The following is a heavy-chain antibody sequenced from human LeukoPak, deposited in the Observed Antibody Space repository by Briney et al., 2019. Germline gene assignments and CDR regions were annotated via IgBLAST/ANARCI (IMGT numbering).Heavy chain of an antibody. CDR2: IKQDGSEK. J-gene: IGHJ4*02. CDR1: GFTFSSYW. CDR3: ARDLKAARWVKFDY. V-gene: IGHV3-7*03. D-gene: IGHD6-6*01. Sequence: GGSLRLSCAASGFTFSSYWMSWVRQAPGKGLEWAANIKQDGSEKYYVDSVKGRLTISRDNAKNSLYLQMNSLRAEDTAVYYCARDLKAARWVKFDYWGQGTLVTVSS.